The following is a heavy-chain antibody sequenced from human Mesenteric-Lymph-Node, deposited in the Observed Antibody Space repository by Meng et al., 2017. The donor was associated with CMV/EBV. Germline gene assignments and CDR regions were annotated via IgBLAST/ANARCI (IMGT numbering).Heavy chain of an antibody. Sequence: SGGSISSGGYYWSWIRQHPGKGLEWIGYIYYSGSTYYNPSLKSRVTISVDTSKNQFSLKLSSVTAADTAVYYCARGTGEGSGSFPFDYWGQGTLVTVSS. D-gene: IGHD3-22*01. V-gene: IGHV4-31*02. CDR2: IYYSGST. CDR3: ARGTGEGSGSFPFDY. J-gene: IGHJ4*02. CDR1: GGSISSGGYY.